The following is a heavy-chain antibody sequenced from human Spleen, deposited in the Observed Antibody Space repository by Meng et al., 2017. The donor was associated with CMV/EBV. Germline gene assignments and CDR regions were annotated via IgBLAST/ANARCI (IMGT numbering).Heavy chain of an antibody. D-gene: IGHD4-11*01. CDR3: ARSMTTVTTIMT. CDR1: GGSISSYY. Sequence: SETLSLTCTVSGGSISSYYWSWIRQSPGKGLEWIGYIYYSGSTIYNSSLRSRVTISIGPSKKYFSLNLRSVTAADTAVYYCARSMTTVTTIMTWGQGTLVTVSS. V-gene: IGHV4-59*01. J-gene: IGHJ4*02. CDR2: IYYSGST.